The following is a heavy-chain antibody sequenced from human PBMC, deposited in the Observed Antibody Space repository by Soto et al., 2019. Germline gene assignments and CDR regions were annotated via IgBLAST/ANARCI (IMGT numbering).Heavy chain of an antibody. CDR2: ISANSGGT. Sequence: GASVNVSCKTSGYTFSNYGINWVRQAPGQGLEWMGWISANSGGTNYAQTFQGRVTMTRDTSISTAYMELSRLRSDDTAVYYCARVRHYYYGMDVWGQGTTVTVSS. V-gene: IGHV1-2*02. J-gene: IGHJ6*02. CDR3: ARVRHYYYGMDV. CDR1: GYTFSNYG.